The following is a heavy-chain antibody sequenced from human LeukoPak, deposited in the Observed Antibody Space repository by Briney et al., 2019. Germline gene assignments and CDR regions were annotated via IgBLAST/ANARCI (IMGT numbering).Heavy chain of an antibody. CDR2: IYYTGRT. J-gene: IGHJ3*02. D-gene: IGHD1-26*01. CDR3: ARRGSMGGSFVGAFDI. V-gene: IGHV4-39*01. Sequence: PSETLSLTCTVSGDSFSRNTYSWGWIRQPPGKGLEWIGSIYYTGRTFYNPSLKSRVTISVDMSKNQFSLKLSSVTAADTAVYYCARRGSMGGSFVGAFDIWGQGTMVTASS. CDR1: GDSFSRNTYS.